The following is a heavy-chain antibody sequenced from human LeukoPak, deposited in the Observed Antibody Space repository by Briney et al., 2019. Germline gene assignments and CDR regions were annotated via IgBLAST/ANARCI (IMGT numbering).Heavy chain of an antibody. CDR3: AKSSGDYKTKFDS. CDR2: IGGSGGST. J-gene: IGHJ4*02. Sequence: PGGSLRLSCAASGFTFSSYAMSWVRQAQGKGLEWVSGIGGSGGSTYYADSVKGRLTISRANSKNTVYLQMNSLRAEDTAVYYCAKSSGDYKTKFDSWGQGTLVTVSS. D-gene: IGHD4-17*01. CDR1: GFTFSSYA. V-gene: IGHV3-23*01.